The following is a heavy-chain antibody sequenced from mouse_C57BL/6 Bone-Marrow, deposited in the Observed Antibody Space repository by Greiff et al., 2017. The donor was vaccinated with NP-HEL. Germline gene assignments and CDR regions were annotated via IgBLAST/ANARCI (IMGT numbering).Heavy chain of an antibody. V-gene: IGHV5-17*01. J-gene: IGHJ2*01. CDR2: ISSGGSTI. CDR1: GFTFSDYG. CDR3: SRALLLRFPFCY. Sequence: EVKLVESGGGLVKPGGSLKLSCAASGFTFSDYGMHWVRQAPEKGLEWVAYISSGGSTIYYADTVKGRFTISRDNAKNTLFLHMTIPRSEDTAMYYCSRALLLRFPFCYWGQGTTLTVSS. D-gene: IGHD1-1*01.